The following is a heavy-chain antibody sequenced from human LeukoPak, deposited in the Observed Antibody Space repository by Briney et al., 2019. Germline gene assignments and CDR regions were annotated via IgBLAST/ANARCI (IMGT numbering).Heavy chain of an antibody. V-gene: IGHV1-18*01. Sequence: GASVRVSCKASGYMYTDFGIGWVRQAPGQGLEWMGWISTNNGNTDYTERFRGRVTTTRDTSTNTAYLELRSLTSDDTARYFCARAGVRGPGGRYFGPMSDFWGQGSLVTVSS. J-gene: IGHJ4*02. CDR3: ARAGVRGPGGRYFGPMSDF. CDR2: ISTNNGNT. CDR1: GYMYTDFG. D-gene: IGHD3-9*01.